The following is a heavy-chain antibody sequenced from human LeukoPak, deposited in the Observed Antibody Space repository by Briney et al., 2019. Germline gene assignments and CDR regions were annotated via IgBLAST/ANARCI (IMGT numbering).Heavy chain of an antibody. Sequence: PSETLSLTCTVSGGSISSSSYYWGWIRQPPGKGLEWIGSIYYSGSTYYNPSLKSRVTISVDTSKNQFSLKLSSVTAADTAVYYCARANGGYDLGYFDYWGQGTLVTVSS. CDR2: IYYSGST. J-gene: IGHJ4*02. CDR1: GGSISSSSYY. D-gene: IGHD5-12*01. CDR3: ARANGGYDLGYFDY. V-gene: IGHV4-39*07.